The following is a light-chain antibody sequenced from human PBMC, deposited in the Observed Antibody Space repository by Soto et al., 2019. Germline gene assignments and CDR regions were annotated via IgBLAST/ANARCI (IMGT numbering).Light chain of an antibody. CDR2: GAS. J-gene: IGKJ5*01. Sequence: DIDLTRSPGTLSLYPGERATLSCGASESVASGFLAWYQQKPGLAPRLLIYGASIRATGIPARFSGSGSGTEFTLTISTLQSEDFAIYYCQQRSNWPITFGQGTRLENK. V-gene: IGKV3D-20*02. CDR3: QQRSNWPIT. CDR1: ESVASGF.